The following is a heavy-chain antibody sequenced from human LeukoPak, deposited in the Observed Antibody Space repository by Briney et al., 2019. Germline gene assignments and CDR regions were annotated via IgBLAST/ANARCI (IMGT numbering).Heavy chain of an antibody. D-gene: IGHD2-15*01. CDR1: VGTFSSYA. CDR2: VIPIFGTA. V-gene: IGHV1-69*01. CDR3: AWGRYCSGGSCLKPLDY. Sequence: SVKVSCKASVGTFSSYAISWVRQAQGEGLEWMGGVIPIFGTANYAQKFQGRVTITADESTNTAYMELSSLRSEDTAVYYCAWGRYCSGGSCLKPLDYWGQGTLVTVSS. J-gene: IGHJ4*02.